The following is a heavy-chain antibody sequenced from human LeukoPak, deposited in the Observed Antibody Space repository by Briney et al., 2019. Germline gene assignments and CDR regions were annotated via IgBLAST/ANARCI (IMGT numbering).Heavy chain of an antibody. CDR1: GGSISSSSYY. V-gene: IGHV4-39*07. CDR2: IYYSGST. CDR3: ARAPQFDP. J-gene: IGHJ5*02. Sequence: SETLSLTCTVSGGSISSSSYYWGWIRQPPGKGLEWIGSIYYSGSTYYYPSLKSRVTISVDTSKNQFSLKLSSVTAADTAVYYCARAPQFDPWGQGTLVIVSS.